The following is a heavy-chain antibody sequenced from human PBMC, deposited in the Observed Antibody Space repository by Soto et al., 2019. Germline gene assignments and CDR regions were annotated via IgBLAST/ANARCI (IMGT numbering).Heavy chain of an antibody. Sequence: GASVKVSCKASGYTFTSYGISWVRQAPGQGLEWMGWISAYNGNTNYAQKLQGRVTMTTDTSTSTAYMELRSLRSGDTAVYYCARGPPSYYDSSGYYKYFDYWGQGTLVTVS. CDR2: ISAYNGNT. D-gene: IGHD3-22*01. CDR3: ARGPPSYYDSSGYYKYFDY. J-gene: IGHJ4*02. CDR1: GYTFTSYG. V-gene: IGHV1-18*01.